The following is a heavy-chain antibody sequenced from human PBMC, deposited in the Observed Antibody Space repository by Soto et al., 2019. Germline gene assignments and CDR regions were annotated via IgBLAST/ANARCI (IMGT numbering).Heavy chain of an antibody. CDR1: GGTFSSYT. D-gene: IGHD3-9*01. CDR2: IIPILGIA. Sequence: QVQLVQSGAEVKKPGSSVKVSCKASGGTFSSYTISWVRQAPGQGLEWMGRIIPILGIANYAQKFQGRVTITADKCTSTAYMELSSLRSEDTAVYYCASSYYDILTDLPMYYFDYWGQGTLVTVSS. CDR3: ASSYYDILTDLPMYYFDY. V-gene: IGHV1-69*02. J-gene: IGHJ4*02.